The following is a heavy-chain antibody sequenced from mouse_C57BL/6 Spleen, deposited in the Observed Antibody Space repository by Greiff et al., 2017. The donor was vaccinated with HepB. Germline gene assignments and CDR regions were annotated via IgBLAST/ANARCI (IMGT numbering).Heavy chain of an antibody. D-gene: IGHD4-1*01. J-gene: IGHJ4*01. V-gene: IGHV1-50*01. Sequence: VQLQQPGAELVKPGASVKLSCKASGYTFTSYWMQWVKQRPGQGLEWIGEIDPSDSYTNYNQKFKGKATLTVDTSSSTAYMQLSSLTSEDSAVDYCARSRLGAMDYWGQGTSVTVSS. CDR3: ARSRLGAMDY. CDR2: IDPSDSYT. CDR1: GYTFTSYW.